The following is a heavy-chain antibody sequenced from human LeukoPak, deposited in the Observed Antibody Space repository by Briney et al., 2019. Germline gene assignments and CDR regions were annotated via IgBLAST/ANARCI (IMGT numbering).Heavy chain of an antibody. D-gene: IGHD3-10*01. CDR3: AKAPYYGSGSYYTV. Sequence: GGSLSPSCAASGFSVSSNYISWVRQDPGQGPTRVSFIYTGGTTYYADSVKGRFTSSRDNSKSTLYLQMNSLRAEDTAVYYGAKAPYYGSGSYYTVWGQGTLVTVSS. V-gene: IGHV3-53*01. CDR2: IYTGGTT. J-gene: IGHJ4*02. CDR1: GFSVSSNY.